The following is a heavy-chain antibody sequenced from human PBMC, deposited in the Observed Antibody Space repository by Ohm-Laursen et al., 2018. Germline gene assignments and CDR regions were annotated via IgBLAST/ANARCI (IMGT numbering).Heavy chain of an antibody. CDR2: ISSGSVTI. Sequence: SLRLSCSASGFTVSSNHMTWIRQAPGKGLEWISYISSGSVTIHYADSVRGRFTISRDNAKDSLFLQMNSLRAEDTAVYYCARDSSGSGGDSDYWGQGTLVTVSS. CDR3: ARDSSGSGGDSDY. CDR1: GFTVSSNH. D-gene: IGHD3-10*01. J-gene: IGHJ4*02. V-gene: IGHV3-11*01.